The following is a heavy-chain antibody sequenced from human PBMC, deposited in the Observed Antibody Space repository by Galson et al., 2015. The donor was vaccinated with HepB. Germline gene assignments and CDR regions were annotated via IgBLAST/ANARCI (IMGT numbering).Heavy chain of an antibody. CDR3: TTGRYYYDSWNVAFNI. CDR2: IKSKTDGGTT. CDR1: GFTFSDYY. J-gene: IGHJ3*02. Sequence: SLRLSCAASGFTFSDYYMSWIRQAPGKGLEWVGRIKSKTDGGTTDYAAPVKGRFTISRDDSKNTLYLQMNSLKTEDTAVYYCTTGRYYYDSWNVAFNIWGQGKLVP. D-gene: IGHD3-22*01. V-gene: IGHV3-15*01.